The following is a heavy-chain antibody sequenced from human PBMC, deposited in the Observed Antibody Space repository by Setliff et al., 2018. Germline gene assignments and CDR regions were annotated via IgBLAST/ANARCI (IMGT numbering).Heavy chain of an antibody. J-gene: IGHJ6*02. Sequence: GGSLRLSCSTSGFTFDDYAMHWVRQAPGKGLEWVSLISWDGGSTYYADPVKGRFTISRDNSKNSLYLQMNSLRAEDTALYYCAKDREAVAGHPDWYYGMDVWGQGTTVTVSS. CDR2: ISWDGGST. D-gene: IGHD6-19*01. CDR3: AKDREAVAGHPDWYYGMDV. CDR1: GFTFDDYA. V-gene: IGHV3-43D*04.